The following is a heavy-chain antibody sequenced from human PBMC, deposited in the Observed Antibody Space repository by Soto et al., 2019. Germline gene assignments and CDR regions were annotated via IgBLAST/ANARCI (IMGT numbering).Heavy chain of an antibody. V-gene: IGHV5-51*01. CDR2: IYPGDSDT. CDR3: ATGIAVAGRSLYYYYGMDV. Sequence: RKMPGKGLEWMGIIYPGDSDTRYSPSFQGQVTISADKSISTAYLQWSSLKASDTAMYYCATGIAVAGRSLYYYYGMDVWGQGTTVTVSS. D-gene: IGHD6-19*01. J-gene: IGHJ6*02.